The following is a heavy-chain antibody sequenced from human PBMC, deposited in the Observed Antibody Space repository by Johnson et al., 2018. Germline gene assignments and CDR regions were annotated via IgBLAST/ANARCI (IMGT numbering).Heavy chain of an antibody. V-gene: IGHV3-30*03. CDR3: ARADYRDSSGYFQH. CDR2: ISYDGRNK. CDR1: GFTFSSYG. J-gene: IGHJ1*01. Sequence: QVQLVESGGGVVQPGSSLRLSCAASGFTFSSYGMHWVRQAPGKGLEWVAVISYDGRNKYYADSVKGRFTISSDNSKNTLYLQMKSLRAEDKSVYYCARADYRDSSGYFQHWGQGTLGTVSS. D-gene: IGHD4-17*01.